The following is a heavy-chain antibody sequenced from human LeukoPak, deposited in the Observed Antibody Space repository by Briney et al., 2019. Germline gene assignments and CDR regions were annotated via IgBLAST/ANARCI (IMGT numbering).Heavy chain of an antibody. J-gene: IGHJ3*02. CDR2: INPSGGST. V-gene: IGHV1-46*01. D-gene: IGHD6-13*01. CDR3: AVNRIAAGIDAFDI. Sequence: ASVKVSCKASGYTFTSYYMHWVRQAPGQGLEWMGIINPSGGSTSYAQKFQGRVTTTRDMSTSTVYMELSSLRSEDTAVYYCAVNRIAAGIDAFDIWGQGTMVTVSS. CDR1: GYTFTSYY.